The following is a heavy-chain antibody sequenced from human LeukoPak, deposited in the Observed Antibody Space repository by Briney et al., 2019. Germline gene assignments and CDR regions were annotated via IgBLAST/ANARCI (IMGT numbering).Heavy chain of an antibody. J-gene: IGHJ4*02. CDR1: GFTFSSYW. CDR3: VSDTVLGY. V-gene: IGHV3-74*01. Sequence: GGSLRLSCAASGFTFSSYWMHWVRQAPGKGLPWVSRIKTDGSTTFYADSVKGRFTISRDNAKNTVYLQMNSLRVEDTAVYYCVSDTVLGYWGQGTLVTVSS. CDR2: IKTDGSTT. D-gene: IGHD5-18*01.